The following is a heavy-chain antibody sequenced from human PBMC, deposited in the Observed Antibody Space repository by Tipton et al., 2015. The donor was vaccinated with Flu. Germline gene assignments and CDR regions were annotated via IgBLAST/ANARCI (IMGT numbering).Heavy chain of an antibody. D-gene: IGHD2-15*01. CDR3: ARDSDIVVDNWFDP. J-gene: IGHJ5*02. CDR1: GGSISSYY. Sequence: TLSLTCTVSGGSISSYYWCWIRQPAGKGLEWIGRIYTSGSTNYNPSPKSRVTMSVDTSKSQFSLKLSSVTAADTAVYYCARDSDIVVDNWFDPWGQGTLVTVSS. V-gene: IGHV4-4*07. CDR2: IYTSGST.